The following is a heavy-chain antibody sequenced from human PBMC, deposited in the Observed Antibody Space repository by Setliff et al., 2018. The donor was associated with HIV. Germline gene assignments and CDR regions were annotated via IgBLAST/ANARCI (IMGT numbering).Heavy chain of an antibody. D-gene: IGHD3-9*01. CDR3: AKAFEASDVFDV. CDR1: SGSISGDNW. J-gene: IGHJ3*01. Sequence: PSETLSLTCTVSSGSISGDNWWSWVRQPPGKGLEWVANIKQDGSEKYYVDSVKGRFTVSRDNAKNSLYLQMNSLRAEDTAVYHCAKAFEASDVFDVWGQGTVVTVSS. V-gene: IGHV3-7*01. CDR2: IKQDGSEK.